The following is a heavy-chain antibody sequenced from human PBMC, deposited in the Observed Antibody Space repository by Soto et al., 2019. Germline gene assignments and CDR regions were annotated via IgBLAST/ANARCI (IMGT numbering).Heavy chain of an antibody. CDR3: ARGSTAMVGDFLDYFDY. V-gene: IGHV6-1*01. Sequence: SPTLSLPCGISGDSVSSKSAAWNWSRQSPSRGLEWLGRTYYRSKWYNEYAVSVKSRITINPDTSNNQFSLQLTAVTPEDTAVYYCARGSTAMVGDFLDYFDYWGQGTLVTVSS. CDR1: GDSVSSKSAA. CDR2: TYYRSKWYN. D-gene: IGHD5-18*01. J-gene: IGHJ4*01.